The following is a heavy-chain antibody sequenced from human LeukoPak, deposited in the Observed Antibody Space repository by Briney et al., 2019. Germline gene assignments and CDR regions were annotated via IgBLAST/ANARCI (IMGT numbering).Heavy chain of an antibody. J-gene: IGHJ5*02. V-gene: IGHV3-21*01. CDR3: ARSGSYYHWFDP. CDR1: GFTFSSYN. Sequence: GGSLRLSCAVSGFTFSSYNMNWVRQAPGKGLEWVSSISSSSSYIYYADSVKGRFTISRDNAKNSLYLQMNSLRAEDTAVYYCARSGSYYHWFDPWGQGTLVTVSS. CDR2: ISSSSSYI. D-gene: IGHD1-26*01.